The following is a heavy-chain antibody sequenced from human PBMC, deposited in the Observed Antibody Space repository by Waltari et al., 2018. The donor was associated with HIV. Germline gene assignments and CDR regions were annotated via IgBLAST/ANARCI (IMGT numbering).Heavy chain of an antibody. CDR3: VRVAATASAPFDL. CDR2: LSRSDLET. CDR1: DFNVAPSD. D-gene: IGHD3-3*01. Sequence: EVQLSESGGGSVQPGESLSLSCVGSDFNVAPSDMAWVRQTPGRGLHWISSLSRSDLETYYADSVKGRFSVSRDDAENTLHLHMDRLTVDDTALYYCVRVAATASAPFDLWGQGTLVTVSS. J-gene: IGHJ4*02. V-gene: IGHV3-23*01.